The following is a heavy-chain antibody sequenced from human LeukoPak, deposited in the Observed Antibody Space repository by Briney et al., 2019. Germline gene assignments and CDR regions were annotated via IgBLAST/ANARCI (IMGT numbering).Heavy chain of an antibody. CDR3: VRGYSFGPYGMDV. Sequence: GGSLRLSCSASGFPFSSYAMHWVRQAPGKGLEYVSAISDSGGSTYYADSVKGRLTISRDNSKNTLYLQMSSLRAEDTAVYFCVRGYSFGPYGMDVWGQGTTVTVSS. V-gene: IGHV3-64D*09. CDR2: ISDSGGST. J-gene: IGHJ6*02. D-gene: IGHD2-15*01. CDR1: GFPFSSYA.